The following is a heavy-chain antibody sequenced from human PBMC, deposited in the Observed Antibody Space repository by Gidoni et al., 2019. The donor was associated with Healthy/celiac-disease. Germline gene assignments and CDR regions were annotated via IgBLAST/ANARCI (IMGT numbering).Heavy chain of an antibody. D-gene: IGHD3-16*01. CDR1: VGSISRYY. CDR3: ARGLVITSVYYYYGMDV. Sequence: QVHLQESGPGLVKPSATLSLTCTVSVGSISRYYWSWIRQPAGKGLEWIGRIYTSGSTNYNPSLKSRVTMSVDTSKNQFSLKLSSVTAADTAVYYCARGLVITSVYYYYGMDVWGQGTTVTVSS. CDR2: IYTSGST. V-gene: IGHV4-4*07. J-gene: IGHJ6*02.